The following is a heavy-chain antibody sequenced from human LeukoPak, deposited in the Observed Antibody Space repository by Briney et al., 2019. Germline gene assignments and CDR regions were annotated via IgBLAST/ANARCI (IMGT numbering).Heavy chain of an antibody. CDR3: ARFTYCGGDCYFDAFDI. CDR1: GFTFSSYS. J-gene: IGHJ3*02. V-gene: IGHV3-21*04. D-gene: IGHD2-21*02. CDR2: ISSSSSYI. Sequence: KPGGSLRLSCAASGFTFSSYSMNWVRQAPGKGLEWVSSISSSSSYIYYADSVKGRFTISRDNAKNSLYLQMNSLRAEDTAVYYCARFTYCGGDCYFDAFDIWGQGTMVTVSS.